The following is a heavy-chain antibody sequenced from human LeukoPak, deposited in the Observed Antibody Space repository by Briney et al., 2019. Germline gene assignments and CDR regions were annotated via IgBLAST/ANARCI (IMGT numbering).Heavy chain of an antibody. D-gene: IGHD2-2*02. CDR1: GYTLTELS. CDR3: ASILGYCSSTSCYTSY. CDR2: FDPEDGET. J-gene: IGHJ4*02. Sequence: ASVKVSCKVSGYTLTELSMHWVRQAPGKGLEWMGGFDPEDGETIYAQKFQGRVTMTENTSTDTAYMELSSLRSEDTAVYYCASILGYCSSTSCYTSYWGQGTLVTVSS. V-gene: IGHV1-24*01.